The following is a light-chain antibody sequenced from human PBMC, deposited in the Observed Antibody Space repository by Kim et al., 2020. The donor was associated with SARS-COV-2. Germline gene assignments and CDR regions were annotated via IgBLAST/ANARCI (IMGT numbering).Light chain of an antibody. V-gene: IGLV1-51*01. CDR3: GTWDSSLSAYV. J-gene: IGLJ1*01. Sequence: GQKVTISCSGSSSKIGNNYVSWYQQLPGTAPKLLIYDNNKRPSGIPDRFSGSKSGTSATLGITGLQTGDEADYYCGTWDSSLSAYVFGTGTQLTVL. CDR1: SSKIGNNY. CDR2: DNN.